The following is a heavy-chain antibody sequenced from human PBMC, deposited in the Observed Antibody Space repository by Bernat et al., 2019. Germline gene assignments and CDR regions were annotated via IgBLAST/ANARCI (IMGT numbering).Heavy chain of an antibody. V-gene: IGHV3-53*05. D-gene: IGHD3-16*01. CDR2: IYSGGST. Sequence: VQLVETGGGLIQPGGSLRLSCAASGFTVISYCMTWVRQAPGKGLEWVSVIYSGGSTDNADSVTGRFTISRDNSKNTLYLQMNSLRVEDTSVYYCARKGWGQYFDYWGQGTLVTVSS. J-gene: IGHJ4*02. CDR3: ARKGWGQYFDY. CDR1: GFTVISYC.